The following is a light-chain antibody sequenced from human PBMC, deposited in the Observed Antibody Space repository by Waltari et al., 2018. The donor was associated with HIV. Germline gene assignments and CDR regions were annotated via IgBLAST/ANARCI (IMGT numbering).Light chain of an antibody. CDR2: SNN. Sequence: QSVLTQPPSASGTPGQRVTISCSGSSSNIGSNTVNWYQQLPGTAPKLLIYSNNQRPSGVPDRFSGSKSGTSASLAISGLQSEDEAVYYCAAWDDSLNGLWVFGGGTKLTVL. CDR1: SSNIGSNT. CDR3: AAWDDSLNGLWV. J-gene: IGLJ3*02. V-gene: IGLV1-44*01.